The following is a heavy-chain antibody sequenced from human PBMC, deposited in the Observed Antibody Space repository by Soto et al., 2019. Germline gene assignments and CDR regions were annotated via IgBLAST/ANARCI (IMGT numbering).Heavy chain of an antibody. CDR3: ARDPPTYGEFIFDY. CDR1: GFTFSSYG. V-gene: IGHV3-33*01. J-gene: IGHJ4*02. D-gene: IGHD4-17*01. Sequence: QVQLVESGGGVVQPGRSLRLSCAASGFTFSSYGMHWVRQAPGKGLEWVAMIYYDGSNKYYADSVKGRFTISRDNSMKTLFLQMDSLTAEDTAVYYCARDPPTYGEFIFDYWGPGTLVTVSS. CDR2: IYYDGSNK.